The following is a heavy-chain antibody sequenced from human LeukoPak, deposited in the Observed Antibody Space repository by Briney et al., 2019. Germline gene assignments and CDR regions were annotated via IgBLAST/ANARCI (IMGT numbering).Heavy chain of an antibody. CDR2: MRYDGSNK. D-gene: IGHD6-19*01. J-gene: IGHJ4*02. V-gene: IGHV3-30*02. CDR1: GFTFSSYG. CDR3: AKDRSSGWYYFDY. Sequence: GGSLRLSCAASGFTFSSYGMHWVREAPGKGLDWVAFMRYDGSNKYYADSVKGRFTISRDNSKNTLYLQMNSLRAEDTAVYYCAKDRSSGWYYFDYWGQGTLVTVSS.